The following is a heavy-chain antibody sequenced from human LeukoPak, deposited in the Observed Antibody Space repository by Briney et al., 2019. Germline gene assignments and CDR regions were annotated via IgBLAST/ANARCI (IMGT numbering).Heavy chain of an antibody. CDR3: AGTSKWLAFDY. D-gene: IGHD6-19*01. CDR1: GGSISSYY. J-gene: IGHJ4*02. V-gene: IGHV4-59*01. CDR2: IYYSGST. Sequence: SETLSLTCTVSGGSISSYYWSWIRQPPGKGLEWIGNIYYSGSTNYNPSLKSRVTISLDTANNQFSLKLSSVTAADTAVYYCAGTSKWLAFDYWGQGTLVTVSS.